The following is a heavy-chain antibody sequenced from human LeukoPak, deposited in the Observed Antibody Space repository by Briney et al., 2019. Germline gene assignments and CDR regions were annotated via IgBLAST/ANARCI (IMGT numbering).Heavy chain of an antibody. Sequence: ASVKVSCKASGYTFTGYYIHWVRQAPGQGLEWIGIINPSGGSTNYAQKFQGRVTMTRDTSTSTVYMELSSLRSEDTAVYYCARAPAPDYGDYDYWGQGTLVTVSS. CDR3: ARAPAPDYGDYDY. CDR1: GYTFTGYY. V-gene: IGHV1-46*01. D-gene: IGHD4-17*01. CDR2: INPSGGST. J-gene: IGHJ4*02.